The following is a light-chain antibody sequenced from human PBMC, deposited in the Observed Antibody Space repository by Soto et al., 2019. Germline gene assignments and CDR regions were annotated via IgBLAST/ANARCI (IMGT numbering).Light chain of an antibody. Sequence: IVLTQSPATLSLSPGERATLSCRASQSVNSYLAWYQQKLGQAPRLLIYDASNRATDIPARFSGSGSGTDFTLTISSLEPDDFATYYCQHYTSYSRTFGQGTKVDIK. CDR3: QHYTSYSRT. CDR1: QSVNSY. V-gene: IGKV3-11*01. J-gene: IGKJ1*01. CDR2: DAS.